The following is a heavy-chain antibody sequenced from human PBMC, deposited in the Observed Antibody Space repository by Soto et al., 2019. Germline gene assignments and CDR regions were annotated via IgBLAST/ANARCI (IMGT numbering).Heavy chain of an antibody. CDR2: ISYDGSDK. D-gene: IGHD5-18*01. CDR1: GFTFSSYA. Sequence: WGSLRLSCAASGFTFSSYAIHWIRQAPGKGLEWVALISYDGSDKDYADSVKGRFTISRDNSRNTLFLQMNSLRAEDTAVYYCARGLNGYLYYFDYWGQGTLVTVSS. CDR3: ARGLNGYLYYFDY. V-gene: IGHV3-30-3*01. J-gene: IGHJ4*02.